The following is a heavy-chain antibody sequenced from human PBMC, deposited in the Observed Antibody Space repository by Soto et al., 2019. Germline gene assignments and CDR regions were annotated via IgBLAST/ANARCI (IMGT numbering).Heavy chain of an antibody. CDR2: IHYTGTT. V-gene: IGHV4-31*03. CDR3: ARDMYYYDRNGRQDALDI. D-gene: IGHD3-22*01. CDR1: GGSISSDGYY. Sequence: QVQLQESGPGLVKPSQTLSLTCTVSGGSISSDGYYWTWIRQHPGKGLEWIGYIHYTGTTHYNPSLQSRVAISVDTSKNQFSLKLSSVTAADTAVYYCARDMYYYDRNGRQDALDIWGQGTMVTVSS. J-gene: IGHJ3*02.